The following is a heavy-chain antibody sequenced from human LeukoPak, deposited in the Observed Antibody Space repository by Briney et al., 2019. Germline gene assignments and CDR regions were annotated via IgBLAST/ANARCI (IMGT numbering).Heavy chain of an antibody. CDR2: ISYDGSNK. D-gene: IGHD6-13*01. J-gene: IGHJ3*02. Sequence: PGRSLRLSCAASGFTFSSYGMHWVRQAPGKGLEWVAVISYDGSNKYYAASVKGRFTISRDNSKNTLYLQMSSLRTEDTAMYYCASEGIAAAADIWGQGTIVPVSS. CDR3: ASEGIAAAADI. CDR1: GFTFSSYG. V-gene: IGHV3-30*03.